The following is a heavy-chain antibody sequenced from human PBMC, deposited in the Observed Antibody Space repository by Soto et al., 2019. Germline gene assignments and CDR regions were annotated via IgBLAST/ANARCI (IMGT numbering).Heavy chain of an antibody. Sequence: QVQLVQSGAEVKKPGSSVKVSCKASGGTFSSYAISWVRQAPGQGLEWMGGISPIFGTANYAQKFQGRVTITADESTSTASMELSSLRSEDTAVYYCARGGVVVRGPGWYFDLWGRGTLVTVSS. V-gene: IGHV1-69*01. J-gene: IGHJ2*01. CDR1: GGTFSSYA. D-gene: IGHD3-10*01. CDR3: ARGGVVVRGPGWYFDL. CDR2: ISPIFGTA.